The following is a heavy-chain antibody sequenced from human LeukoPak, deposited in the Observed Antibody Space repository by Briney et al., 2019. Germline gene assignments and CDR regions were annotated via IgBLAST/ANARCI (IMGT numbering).Heavy chain of an antibody. CDR3: ARDRSGDYGDHFDY. Sequence: SVKVSCKASGGTSSSYAISWVRQTPGQGLEWMGRIIPILGIANYAQKFQGRVTITADKSTSTAYMELSSLRSEDTAVYYCARDRSGDYGDHFDYWGQGTLVTVSS. D-gene: IGHD4-17*01. CDR2: IIPILGIA. CDR1: GGTSSSYA. V-gene: IGHV1-69*04. J-gene: IGHJ4*02.